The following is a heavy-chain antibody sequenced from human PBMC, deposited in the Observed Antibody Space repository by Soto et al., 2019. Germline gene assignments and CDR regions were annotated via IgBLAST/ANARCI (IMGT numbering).Heavy chain of an antibody. Sequence: QVQLVQSGAEVKKPGASVNVSCKASGYSFHTYAISWVRQAPGQGLEWVGWISGYNGNTNYAQKFQGRVTLTTDTSTKTAFRELRSLTGDDTAVYYCAREYGMDVWGQWTTVTVSS. CDR1: GYSFHTYA. CDR3: AREYGMDV. CDR2: ISGYNGNT. V-gene: IGHV1-18*01. J-gene: IGHJ6*02.